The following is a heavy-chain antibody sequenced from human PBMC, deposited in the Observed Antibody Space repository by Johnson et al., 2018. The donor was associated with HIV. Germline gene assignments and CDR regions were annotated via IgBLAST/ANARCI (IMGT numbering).Heavy chain of an antibody. V-gene: IGHV3-7*01. CDR3: ARAVTLFGDWEAFDI. CDR2: IRQDGSEK. D-gene: IGHD3-10*02. CDR1: GFTFSGYA. Sequence: VQLVESGGGLVQPGRSLRLSCAASGFTFSGYAMHWVRQAPGKGLEWVADIRQDGSEKCYVDSVKGRFSISRDNSKNPLYLQMNRLRAEDTAVYYCARAVTLFGDWEAFDIWGQGTMVTVSS. J-gene: IGHJ3*02.